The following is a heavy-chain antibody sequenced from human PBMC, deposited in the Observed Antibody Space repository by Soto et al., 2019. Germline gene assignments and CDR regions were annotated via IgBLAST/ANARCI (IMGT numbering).Heavy chain of an antibody. D-gene: IGHD3-3*01. V-gene: IGHV4-30-2*01. J-gene: IGHJ6*02. CDR1: GDSVNSATYS. CDR3: ARDRYSYYDFWSGSLPYYYYGMDV. CDR2: IYHSGST. Sequence: ASETLSLTCTVSGDSVNSATYSWSWIRQPPGKGLEWIGYIYHSGSTYYNPSLKSRVTISVDRSKNQFSLKLSSVTAADTAVYYCARDRYSYYDFWSGSLPYYYYGMDVWGQGTTVTVSS.